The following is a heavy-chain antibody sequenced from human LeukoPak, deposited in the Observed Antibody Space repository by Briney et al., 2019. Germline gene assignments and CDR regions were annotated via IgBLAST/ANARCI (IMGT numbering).Heavy chain of an antibody. CDR3: ARDGTPIHTSGWVYMGV. CDR1: GASISGSGYY. D-gene: IGHD6-25*01. Sequence: PSETLSLTCTVSGASISGSGYYWGWIRQPPGKGLEWISYINASGTITHYADSVEGRFTISRDNAKNPLYLQMNSLRAEDTAVYYCARDGTPIHTSGWVYMGVWGKGTTVTISS. V-gene: IGHV3-11*04. J-gene: IGHJ6*04. CDR2: INASGTIT.